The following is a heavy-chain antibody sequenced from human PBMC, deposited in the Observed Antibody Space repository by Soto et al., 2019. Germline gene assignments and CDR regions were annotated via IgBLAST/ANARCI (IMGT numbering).Heavy chain of an antibody. CDR2: INSYNGNT. CDR1: GYTFTSYG. Sequence: QVQLVQSGAEVKKPGASVKVSCKASGYTFTSYGISWVRQAPGQGLGWMGWINSYNGNTNYAQKRQGRVTMTTDTTPSTAYMELRSLRSDGTAVYYCAIEPVAGIWFDPWGQGTLVTVSS. D-gene: IGHD6-19*01. J-gene: IGHJ5*02. V-gene: IGHV1-18*01. CDR3: AIEPVAGIWFDP.